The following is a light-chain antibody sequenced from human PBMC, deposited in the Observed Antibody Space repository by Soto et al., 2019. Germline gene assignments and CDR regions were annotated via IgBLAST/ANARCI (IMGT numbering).Light chain of an antibody. CDR1: SSDVGGYNY. CDR3: YSYAGSYTFYV. J-gene: IGLJ1*01. V-gene: IGLV2-11*01. Sequence: QSVLTQPLSLSGSPGQSVTISCTGTSSDVGGYNYVSWYQQYPGKAPKLMIYDVSKRPSGVPDRFSGSKSGNTASLTISGLQAEDQADYYCYSYAGSYTFYVFGTGTKVTVL. CDR2: DVS.